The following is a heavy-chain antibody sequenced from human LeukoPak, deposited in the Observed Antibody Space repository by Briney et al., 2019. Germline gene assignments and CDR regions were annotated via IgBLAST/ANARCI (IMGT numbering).Heavy chain of an antibody. CDR1: GFIFSDYA. Sequence: GGSLRLSCAASGFIFSDYAMSWVRQAPGKGLEWVSVLIGSSGSTDYADSVKGRFTISRDNSKNTLFLQMNNLRAEDTAIYYCAKGAYDYIEIGYFDSWGQGTLVTVSS. CDR3: AKGAYDYIEIGYFDS. J-gene: IGHJ4*02. CDR2: LIGSSGST. V-gene: IGHV3-23*01. D-gene: IGHD5-12*01.